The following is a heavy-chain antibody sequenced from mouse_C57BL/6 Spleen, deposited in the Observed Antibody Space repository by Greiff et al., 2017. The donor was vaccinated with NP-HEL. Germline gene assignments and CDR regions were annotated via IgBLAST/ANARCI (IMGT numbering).Heavy chain of an antibody. J-gene: IGHJ1*03. CDR2: INPSSGYT. V-gene: IGHV1-7*01. CDR3: AGSSYEYFDV. D-gene: IGHD1-1*01. Sequence: QVQLQQSGAELAKPGASVKLSCKASGYTFTSYWMHWVKQRPGQGLEWIGYINPSSGYTKYNQKFKDKSTLTADKSSSTAYMQLSSLTYEDSAVYYCAGSSYEYFDVWGTGTTVTVSS. CDR1: GYTFTSYW.